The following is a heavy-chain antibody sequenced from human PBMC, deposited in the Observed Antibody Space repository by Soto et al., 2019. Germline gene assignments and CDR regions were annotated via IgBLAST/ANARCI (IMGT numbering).Heavy chain of an antibody. V-gene: IGHV3-30-3*01. D-gene: IGHD4-17*01. CDR2: ISYDGSHK. J-gene: IGHJ4*02. CDR1: GFTFSNYA. CDR3: ARDRTLNYGDFAY. Sequence: QVQLVESGGGVVQPGRSLRLSCAASGFTFSNYALHWVRQAPGKGLEWVAAISYDGSHKYYAASVKGRFTISRDNSKDTLYLQMNSLRTDDTALFYCARDRTLNYGDFAYWGQGTLVTVSS.